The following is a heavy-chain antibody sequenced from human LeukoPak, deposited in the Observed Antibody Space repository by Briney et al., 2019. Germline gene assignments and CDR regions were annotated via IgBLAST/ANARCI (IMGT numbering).Heavy chain of an antibody. CDR3: ARDFRDTRGSYVTSWYFDL. CDR1: AGSISSDDYY. J-gene: IGHJ2*01. D-gene: IGHD3-22*01. Sequence: SETLSLTCTVSAGSISSDDYYWSWIRRPPGKGLEWIGYIYYSGSTYYNPSLKSRVTISVDTSKNQFSPRLNSVTAADTAVYYCARDFRDTRGSYVTSWYFDLWGRGTLVTVSS. V-gene: IGHV4-30-4*01. CDR2: IYYSGST.